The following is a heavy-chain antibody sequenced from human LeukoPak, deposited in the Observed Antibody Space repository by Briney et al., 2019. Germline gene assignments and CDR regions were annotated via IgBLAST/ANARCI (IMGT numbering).Heavy chain of an antibody. CDR2: IRNSDGNT. J-gene: IGHJ4*02. V-gene: IGHV3-23*01. CDR3: ARDRGDGSTSFDY. CDR1: GFSILTYT. D-gene: IGHD5-24*01. Sequence: GGPLRLSCAASGFSILTYTMYWVRQAPGKGLEWVSGIRNSDGNTYYADSVQGRFTISRDNAKNTLYLQMNSLRAEDTALYYCARDRGDGSTSFDYWGQGTLVTVSS.